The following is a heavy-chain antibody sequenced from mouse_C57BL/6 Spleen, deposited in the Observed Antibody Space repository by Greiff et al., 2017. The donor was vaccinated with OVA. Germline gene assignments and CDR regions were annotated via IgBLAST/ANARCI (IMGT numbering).Heavy chain of an antibody. D-gene: IGHD1-1*01. CDR2: ISDGGSYT. Sequence: VQLQESGGGLVKPGGSLKLSCAASGFTFSSYAMSWVRPTPEKRLEWVATISDGGSYTYYPDNVKGRFTISRDNAKNNLYLQMSHLKSEDTAMYYCARDRDYGSSSFAYWGQGTLVTVSA. CDR3: ARDRDYGSSSFAY. CDR1: GFTFSSYA. J-gene: IGHJ3*01. V-gene: IGHV5-4*01.